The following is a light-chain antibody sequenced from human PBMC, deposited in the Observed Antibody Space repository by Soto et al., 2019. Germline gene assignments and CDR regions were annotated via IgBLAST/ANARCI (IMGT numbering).Light chain of an antibody. CDR2: EGS. CDR3: CSYAGSSTFSEV. J-gene: IGLJ1*01. CDR1: SSDVGSYNL. V-gene: IGLV2-23*03. Sequence: QSALTQPASVSGSPGQSITISCTGTSSDVGSYNLVSWYQQHPGKAPKLMIYEGSKRPSGVSNRFSGSKSGNTASLTISGLQAEDEADYYCCSYAGSSTFSEVFGTATKVTVL.